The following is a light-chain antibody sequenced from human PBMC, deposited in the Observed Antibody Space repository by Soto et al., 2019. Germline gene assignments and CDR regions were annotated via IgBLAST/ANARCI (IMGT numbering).Light chain of an antibody. V-gene: IGKV1-5*01. CDR1: QPVITS. CDR2: DAS. Sequence: DIQLTQSPSALSASIGDRVTITCRASQPVITSLAWYQHKPGEAPKLLIYDASILQTGVPSRFSGYASGTEFTLTITSVQPGDFATYYCQQYSDYSAHGLTFGGGTKVAIK. J-gene: IGKJ4*01. CDR3: QQYSDYSAHGLT.